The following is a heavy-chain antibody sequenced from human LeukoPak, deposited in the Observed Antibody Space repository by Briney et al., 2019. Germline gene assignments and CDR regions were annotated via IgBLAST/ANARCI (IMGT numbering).Heavy chain of an antibody. V-gene: IGHV4-59*01. J-gene: IGHJ5*02. CDR2: IYFSGST. CDR1: GGSISSYY. D-gene: IGHD1-1*01. Sequence: SETLSLTCTVSGGSISSYYWSWIRQPPGKGLEWIGYIYFSGSTNYNPSLKSRVTISVDTSKNQFSLKLSSVTAADTAVCYCARDQGTGTWFDPWGQGTLVTVSS. CDR3: ARDQGTGTWFDP.